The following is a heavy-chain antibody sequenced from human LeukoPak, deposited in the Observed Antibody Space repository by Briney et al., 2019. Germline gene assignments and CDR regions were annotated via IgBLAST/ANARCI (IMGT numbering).Heavy chain of an antibody. V-gene: IGHV3-23*01. D-gene: IGHD2-2*01. CDR3: AKVDYIVVVPAAMDY. CDR1: GFTFSSYA. J-gene: IGHJ4*02. Sequence: SGGSLRLSCAASGFTFSSYAMSWVRPAPGKGLEWVSAISGSGGSTYYADSVKGRFTISRDNSKNTLYLQMNSLRAEDTAVYYCAKVDYIVVVPAAMDYWGQGTLVTVSS. CDR2: ISGSGGST.